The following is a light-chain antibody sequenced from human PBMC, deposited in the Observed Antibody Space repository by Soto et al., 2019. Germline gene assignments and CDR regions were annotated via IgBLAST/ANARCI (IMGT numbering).Light chain of an antibody. V-gene: IGKV3D-15*01. J-gene: IGKJ4*01. Sequence: EIVMTQSPATLSLSPGERVIFSCRASQSIYNYLAWYQHTPGQAPRLLISGPSTRATGIPSRFSGSGSGTDFTLTINSLQSEDVAVYYCQQCHNWPVTFGGGTKVEIK. CDR2: GPS. CDR1: QSIYNY. CDR3: QQCHNWPVT.